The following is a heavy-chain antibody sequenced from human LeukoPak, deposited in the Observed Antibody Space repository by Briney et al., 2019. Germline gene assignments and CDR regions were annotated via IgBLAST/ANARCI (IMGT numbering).Heavy chain of an antibody. Sequence: HAGGSLRLSCAASGFTFSSYEMNWVRQAPGKGLEWVSYISSSGSTIYYADSVKGRFTISRDNAKNSLYLQMNSLRAEDTAVYYCARVPGIAAAGTVLGYMDVWGKGTTVTISS. CDR3: ARVPGIAAAGTVLGYMDV. CDR2: ISSSGSTI. CDR1: GFTFSSYE. J-gene: IGHJ6*03. D-gene: IGHD6-13*01. V-gene: IGHV3-48*03.